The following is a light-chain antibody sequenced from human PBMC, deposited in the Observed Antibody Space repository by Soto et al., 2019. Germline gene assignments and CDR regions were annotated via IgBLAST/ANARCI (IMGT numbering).Light chain of an antibody. J-gene: IGLJ1*01. CDR1: SSDVGYYNY. Sequence: QSALTQPASVSGSPGQSITISCTGTSSDVGYYNYVSWYQQHAGKAPKLMIYDVRNRPSGVSNRFSGSKSGNTASLTISGLQAEDEADYYCSSYTSSSTYVFGTGTKLTVL. CDR2: DVR. V-gene: IGLV2-14*03. CDR3: SSYTSSSTYV.